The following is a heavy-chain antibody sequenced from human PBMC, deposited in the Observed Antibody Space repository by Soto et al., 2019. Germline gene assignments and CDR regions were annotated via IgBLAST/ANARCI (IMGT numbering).Heavy chain of an antibody. V-gene: IGHV3-30*18. D-gene: IGHD5-12*01. J-gene: IGHJ6*02. CDR2: ISYDGSNK. Sequence: GGSLRLSCAASGFTFSSYGMHWVRQAPGKGLEWVAVISYDGSNKYYADSVKGRFTISRDNSKDTLYLQMNSLRAEDTAVYYCAKDREYSGYDYYYYYGMDVWGQGTTVTVSS. CDR3: AKDREYSGYDYYYYYGMDV. CDR1: GFTFSSYG.